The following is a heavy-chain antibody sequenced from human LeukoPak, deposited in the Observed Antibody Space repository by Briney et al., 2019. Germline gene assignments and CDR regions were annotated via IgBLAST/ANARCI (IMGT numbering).Heavy chain of an antibody. V-gene: IGHV4-59*01. CDR3: TREVWYGGFDY. CDR1: GGSLSSYY. D-gene: IGHD6-13*01. CDR2: IYYSGST. J-gene: IGHJ4*02. Sequence: SETLSLTCTVSGGSLSSYYWSWIRQPPGKGLEWIGYIYYSGSTNYNPSLKSRVTISVDTSKNQFSLKLSSVTAADTAVYYCTREVWYGGFDYWGQGTLVTVSS.